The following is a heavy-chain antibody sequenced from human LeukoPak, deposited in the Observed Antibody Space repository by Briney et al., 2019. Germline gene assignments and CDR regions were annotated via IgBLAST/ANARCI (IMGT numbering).Heavy chain of an antibody. J-gene: IGHJ3*02. D-gene: IGHD6-19*01. CDR3: AKDFSWALIAVAGKVGAFDI. Sequence: ASVKVSCKASGGTFSSYAISWVRQAPGQGLEWMGGIIPIFGTANYAQKFQGRVTITADKSTSTAYMELSSLRAEDMALYYCAKDFSWALIAVAGKVGAFDIWGQGTMVTVSS. V-gene: IGHV1-69*06. CDR1: GGTFSSYA. CDR2: IIPIFGTA.